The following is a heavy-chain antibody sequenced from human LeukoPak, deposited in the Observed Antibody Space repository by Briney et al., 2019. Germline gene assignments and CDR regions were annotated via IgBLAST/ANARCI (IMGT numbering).Heavy chain of an antibody. CDR1: GHTFTGYY. J-gene: IGHJ5*02. CDR2: INPNSGGT. D-gene: IGHD3-16*01. V-gene: IGHV1-2*06. Sequence: ASEKVSCKASGHTFTGYYMHWVRQAPGQGLEWMGRINPNSGGTNYAQKFQGRVTMTRDTSISTAYMALSRLRSDDTAVYYCARDYVWGSSPSWGQGTLVTVSS. CDR3: ARDYVWGSSPS.